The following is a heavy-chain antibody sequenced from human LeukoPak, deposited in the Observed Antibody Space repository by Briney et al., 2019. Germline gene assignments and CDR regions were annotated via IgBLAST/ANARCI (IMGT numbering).Heavy chain of an antibody. J-gene: IGHJ4*02. CDR1: GFSFGPHA. V-gene: IGHV3-23*01. CDR3: ARDRGGLIDTGTLIH. Sequence: PGGSLRHSCAGSGFSFGPHAMSWVRQAPGKGLEWVSGIGGSDDSTHYADSVKGRFTISRDNSRQTLFLQMNSLRAEDTAVYYCARDRGGLIDTGTLIHWGLGTLVTVSS. CDR2: IGGSDDST. D-gene: IGHD2-21*01.